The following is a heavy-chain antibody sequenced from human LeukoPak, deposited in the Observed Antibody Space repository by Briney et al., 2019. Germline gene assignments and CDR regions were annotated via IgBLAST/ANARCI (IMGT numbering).Heavy chain of an antibody. CDR3: AKDGPKVRGVITYFDY. D-gene: IGHD3-10*01. CDR2: ISGSGGST. CDR1: GFTFSSYG. V-gene: IGHV3-23*01. J-gene: IGHJ4*02. Sequence: GGSLRLSCAASGFTFSSYGMSWVRQAPGKGLEWVSAISGSGGSTYYADSVKGRFTISRDNSKNTLYLQMNSLRAEDTAVYYCAKDGPKVRGVITYFDYWGQGTLVTVSS.